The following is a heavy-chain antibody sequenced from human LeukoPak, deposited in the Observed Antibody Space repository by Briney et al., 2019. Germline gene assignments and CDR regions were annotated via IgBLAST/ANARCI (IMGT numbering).Heavy chain of an antibody. D-gene: IGHD3-9*01. CDR3: ARDYGAYYDILTGHSGAFDI. V-gene: IGHV1-69*01. CDR2: IIPIFGTA. CDR1: GGTFSSYA. Sequence: SVKASCKASGGTFSSYAISWVRQAPGQGLEWMGGIIPIFGTANYAQKFQGRVTITADESTSTAYMELSSLRSEDAAVYYCARDYGAYYDILTGHSGAFDIWGQGTMVTVSS. J-gene: IGHJ3*02.